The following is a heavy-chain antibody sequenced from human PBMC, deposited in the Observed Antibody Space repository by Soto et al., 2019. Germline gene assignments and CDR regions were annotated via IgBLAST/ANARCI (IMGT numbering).Heavy chain of an antibody. CDR1: GYTFTSYG. V-gene: IGHV1-18*01. D-gene: IGHD3-3*01. CDR3: ARWAIFGVVIRSDWFDP. J-gene: IGHJ5*02. CDR2: ISAYNGNT. Sequence: ASVKVSFKASGYTFTSYGISWVRQAPGQGLEWMGWISAYNGNTNYAQKLQGRVTMTTDTSTSTAYMELRSLRSDDTAVYYCARWAIFGVVIRSDWFDPWGQGTLVTVSS.